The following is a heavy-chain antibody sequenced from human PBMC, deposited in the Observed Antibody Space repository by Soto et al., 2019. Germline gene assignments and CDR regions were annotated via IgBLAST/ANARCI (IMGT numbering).Heavy chain of an antibody. CDR2: IIPIFGTA. CDR3: ARASRRYYYSIEPPHDAFDI. CDR1: GGTFSSYA. V-gene: IGHV1-69*13. D-gene: IGHD3-22*01. Sequence: EASVNVSCKASGGTFSSYAISWVRQAPGQGLEWMGGIIPIFGTANYAQKFQGRVTITADESTSTAYMELSSLRSEDTAVYYCARASRRYYYSIEPPHDAFDIWGQGTMVTVSS. J-gene: IGHJ3*02.